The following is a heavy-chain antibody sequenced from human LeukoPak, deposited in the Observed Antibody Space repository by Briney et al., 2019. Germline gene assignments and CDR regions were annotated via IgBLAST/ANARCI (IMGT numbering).Heavy chain of an antibody. CDR2: IYRSGST. J-gene: IGHJ4*02. D-gene: IGHD3-22*01. CDR3: ARGGVYYDTSAYSDY. V-gene: IGHV4-38-2*02. Sequence: PETLSLTCTVSGYSILSGYYWGWIRQPPGKGLEWIGTIYRSGSTYYIPSLKSRVTISVDTSKNQFSLNLSSVTAADTAVYYCARGGVYYDTSAYSDYWGQGTLVTVSS. CDR1: GYSILSGYY.